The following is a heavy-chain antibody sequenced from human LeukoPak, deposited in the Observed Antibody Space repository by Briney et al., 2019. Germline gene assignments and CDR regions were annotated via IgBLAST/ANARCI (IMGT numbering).Heavy chain of an antibody. Sequence: ASVKVSCKASGYTFTSYGISWVRQAPGQGLEWMGRIIPILGIANYAQKFQGRVTITADESTSTAYMELSSLRSEDTAVYYCARDGGYCSGGSCFTDYWGQGTLVTVSS. CDR1: GYTFTSYG. V-gene: IGHV1-69*04. CDR3: ARDGGYCSGGSCFTDY. CDR2: IIPILGIA. D-gene: IGHD2-15*01. J-gene: IGHJ4*02.